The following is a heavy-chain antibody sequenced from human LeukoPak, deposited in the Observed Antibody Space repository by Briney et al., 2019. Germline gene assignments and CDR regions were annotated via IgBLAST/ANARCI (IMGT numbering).Heavy chain of an antibody. CDR3: AGSWCSSTGCFPSRGRFDI. V-gene: IGHV3-9*01. J-gene: IGHJ3*02. CDR1: GFTFDDYA. CDR2: ISWNSGSI. Sequence: GRSLRRSCAASGFTFDDYAMHWVRQAPGKGLEWVSSISWNSGSIGYADSVKGRFTISRDNAKNSLYLQMNSLRAEDTALYYCAGSWCSSTGCFPSRGRFDIWGQGTMVTVSS. D-gene: IGHD2-2*01.